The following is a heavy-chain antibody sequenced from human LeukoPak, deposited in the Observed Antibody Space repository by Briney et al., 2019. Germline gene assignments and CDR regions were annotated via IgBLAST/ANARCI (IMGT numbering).Heavy chain of an antibody. Sequence: SETLSLTCSVSGGFISTYYWSWIRQPAGKGLEWIGRIYSSGSTNYNPSLKSRVTMSVDTSKNQFSLKVDSVTAADTAVYYCARGNTEPDYWGQGTLVTVSS. CDR1: GGFISTYY. CDR3: ARGNTEPDY. J-gene: IGHJ4*02. V-gene: IGHV4-4*07. D-gene: IGHD1-14*01. CDR2: IYSSGST.